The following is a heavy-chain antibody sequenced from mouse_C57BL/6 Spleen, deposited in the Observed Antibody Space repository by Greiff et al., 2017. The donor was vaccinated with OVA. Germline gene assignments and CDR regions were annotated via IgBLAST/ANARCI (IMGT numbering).Heavy chain of an antibody. V-gene: IGHV1-50*01. CDR1: GYTFTSYW. J-gene: IGHJ4*01. D-gene: IGHD3-3*01. Sequence: VQLQQPGAELVKPGASVKLSCKASGYTFTSYWMQWVKQRPGQGLEWIGEIDPSDSYTNYNQKFKGKATLTVDTSSSTAYMQLSSLTSEDSAVYFCARSNVGDGAMDYWGQGTSVTVSS. CDR3: ARSNVGDGAMDY. CDR2: IDPSDSYT.